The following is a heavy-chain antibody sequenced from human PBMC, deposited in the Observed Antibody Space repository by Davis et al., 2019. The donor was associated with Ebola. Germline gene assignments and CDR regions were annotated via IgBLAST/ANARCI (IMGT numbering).Heavy chain of an antibody. J-gene: IGHJ4*02. CDR3: AKVGGYSDWLWGPDY. CDR1: GFTFSSYA. D-gene: IGHD3-9*01. Sequence: GESLKISCAASGFTFSSYAMSWVRQAPGKGLEWVSAISGSGGSTYYADSVKGRFTISRDNSKNTLYLQMNSLRAEDTAVYYCAKVGGYSDWLWGPDYWGQGTLVTVSS. CDR2: ISGSGGST. V-gene: IGHV3-23*01.